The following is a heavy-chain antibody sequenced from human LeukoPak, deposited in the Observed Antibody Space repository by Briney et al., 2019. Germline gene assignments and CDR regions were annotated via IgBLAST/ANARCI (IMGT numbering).Heavy chain of an antibody. J-gene: IGHJ4*02. CDR2: IKYDGSEK. CDR3: ARDPDSSGPLDY. CDR1: GFTFSSYW. V-gene: IGHV3-7*01. D-gene: IGHD6-19*01. Sequence: QPGGSLRLSCAASGFTFSSYWMSWVRDAPGKRLEWVADIKYDGSEKYYVDSVKGRVTISRDNAKNSLYLQMNSLRAEDTAVYYCARDPDSSGPLDYWGQGTLVTVSS.